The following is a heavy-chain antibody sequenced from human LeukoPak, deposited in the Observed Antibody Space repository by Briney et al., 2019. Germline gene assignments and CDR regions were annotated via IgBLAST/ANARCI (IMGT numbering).Heavy chain of an antibody. CDR2: INTDGRST. V-gene: IGHV3-74*01. CDR1: GFTFSSYW. Sequence: GRSLRLSCAASGFTFSSYWMHWVRQAPGKGLVWVSHINTDGRSTGHADSVKGRFTISRDNAKNTLYLQMNSLRAEDTAVYYCARPSAAGPYFDYWGQGTLVTVSS. J-gene: IGHJ4*02. CDR3: ARPSAAGPYFDY. D-gene: IGHD6-13*01.